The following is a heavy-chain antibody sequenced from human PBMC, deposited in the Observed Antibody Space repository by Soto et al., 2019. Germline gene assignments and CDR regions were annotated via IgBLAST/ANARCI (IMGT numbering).Heavy chain of an antibody. J-gene: IGHJ4*02. V-gene: IGHV4-61*01. Sequence: QVQLQESGPGLVKPSETLSLTCTVSGGSVSSGSYYWSWIRQPPGKGLEWIGYIYYSGSTNYNPSFKSRVTISVDTYKNLFSLKLSCVTAADTAVYYCERSTLTSTAAYFDYWCQGSLVTVCS. CDR2: IYYSGST. CDR1: GGSVSSGSYY. CDR3: ERSTLTSTAAYFDY. D-gene: IGHD2-21*02.